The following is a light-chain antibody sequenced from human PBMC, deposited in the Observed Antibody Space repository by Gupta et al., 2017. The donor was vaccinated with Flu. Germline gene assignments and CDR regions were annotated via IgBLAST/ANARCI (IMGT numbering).Light chain of an antibody. V-gene: IGKV1-39*01. CDR3: QQSDSTPWT. J-gene: IGKJ1*01. CDR1: QSISSY. CDR2: AAS. Sequence: IQMTQSPSSLSASVGDRVTITCRASQSISSYLNWYQQKPGKAPKLLIYAASSLQSGVPSRFSGSGSGTDFTLTISMLQPEDFATYYCQQSDSTPWTFGQGTKVEIK.